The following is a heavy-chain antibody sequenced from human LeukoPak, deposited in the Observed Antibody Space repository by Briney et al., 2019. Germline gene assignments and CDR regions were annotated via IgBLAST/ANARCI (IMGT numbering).Heavy chain of an antibody. CDR1: GYTFTSYG. V-gene: IGHV1-18*01. D-gene: IGHD6-13*01. CDR3: AGVGSSPRNPPRLAQNAFDI. CDR2: ISAYNGNT. J-gene: IGHJ3*02. Sequence: GASVKVSCKASGYTFTSYGISWVRQAPGQGLEWMGWISAYNGNTNYAQKLQGRVTMTTDTSTSTAYMELRSLRSDDTAVYYCAGVGSSPRNPPRLAQNAFDIWGQGTMVTVSS.